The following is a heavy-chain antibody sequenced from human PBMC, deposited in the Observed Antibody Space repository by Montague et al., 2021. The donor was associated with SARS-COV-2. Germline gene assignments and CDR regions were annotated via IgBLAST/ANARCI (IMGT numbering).Heavy chain of an antibody. J-gene: IGHJ3*01. V-gene: IGHV4-34*01. Sequence: SETLSLTCAVYGGSFTGYYWTWIRQPPGKGLEWIGEINHSGSSNYNPSLESRVTMSVDTSKNQFPLRLNSVSAADTAVYYCARAQVTIFGVLIMLPAAGAVDVWGQGTTVTGSS. CDR2: INHSGSS. CDR3: ARAQVTIFGVLIMLPAAGAVDV. D-gene: IGHD3-3*01. CDR1: GGSFTGYY.